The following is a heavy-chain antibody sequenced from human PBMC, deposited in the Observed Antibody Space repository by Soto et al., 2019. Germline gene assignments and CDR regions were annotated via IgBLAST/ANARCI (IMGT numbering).Heavy chain of an antibody. CDR3: ARGEYTSRRGFDV. CDR2: ISWNGDNT. D-gene: IGHD6-6*01. CDR1: GIAFGDYG. V-gene: IGHV3-20*04. Sequence: EVQLAESGGGVARPGGSRRLSCAASGIAFGDYGMTWVRRVPGKGLEWVAGISWNGDNTGYAVFGKGRFTFSRDNSKKSLLLEMNSLRVEDTAFYYCARGEYTSRRGFDVWGQGTPVTVSS. J-gene: IGHJ6*02.